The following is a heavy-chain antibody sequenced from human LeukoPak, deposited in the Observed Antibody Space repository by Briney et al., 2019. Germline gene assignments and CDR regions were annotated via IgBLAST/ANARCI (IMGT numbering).Heavy chain of an antibody. V-gene: IGHV4-39*01. Sequence: PSETLSLTCTVSGGSISSSSYYWGWVRQPPGKGLEWIGSMHYSGSTYYNPSLKSRVTISVDTSKNKFSLKLSSVTAADTAVYFCARGPYSYDSSGAFDIWGQGTMVTVSS. CDR3: ARGPYSYDSSGAFDI. CDR1: GGSISSSSYY. J-gene: IGHJ3*02. CDR2: MHYSGST. D-gene: IGHD3-22*01.